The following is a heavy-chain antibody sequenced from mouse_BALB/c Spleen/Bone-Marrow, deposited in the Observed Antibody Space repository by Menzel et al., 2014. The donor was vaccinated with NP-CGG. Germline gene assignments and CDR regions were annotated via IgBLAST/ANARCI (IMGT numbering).Heavy chain of an antibody. D-gene: IGHD2-2*01. CDR3: ARWLRRYYAMDY. V-gene: IGHV14-3*02. CDR1: GFSIKDTY. J-gene: IGHJ4*01. Sequence: VHVKQSGAELVKPGASVKLSCTASGFSIKDTYMHWVKQRPEQGLEWIGRIDPANGNTKYDPKFQGKATITADTSSNTAYLQLSSLTSEDTAVYYCARWLRRYYAMDYWGQGTSVTVSS. CDR2: IDPANGNT.